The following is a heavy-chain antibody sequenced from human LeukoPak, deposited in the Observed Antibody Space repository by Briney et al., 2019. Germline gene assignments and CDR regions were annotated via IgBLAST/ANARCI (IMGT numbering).Heavy chain of an antibody. V-gene: IGHV1-2*06. CDR1: GYTFTGYY. CDR3: ARAPGYCSSTSCYTGWFDP. Sequence: GASVKVSCKASGYTFTGYYMHWVRQAPGQGLEWMGRINPNSGGTNYAQKFQGRVTMTRDTSISTAYMELSRLRSDDTAVYYCARAPGYCSSTSCYTGWFDPWGQGTLVTVSS. CDR2: INPNSGGT. J-gene: IGHJ5*02. D-gene: IGHD2-2*02.